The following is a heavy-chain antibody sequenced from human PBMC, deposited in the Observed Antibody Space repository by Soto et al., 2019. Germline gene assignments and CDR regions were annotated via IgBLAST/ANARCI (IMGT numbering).Heavy chain of an antibody. CDR1: GGSFSGYY. CDR2: INHSGST. CDR3: ARGRHSRSPNWFDP. D-gene: IGHD6-13*01. V-gene: IGHV4-34*01. J-gene: IGHJ5*02. Sequence: QVQLQQWGAGLLKPSETLSLTCAVYGGSFSGYYWSWIRQPPGKGLEWIGEINHSGSTNYNPSLKSRVTTSVATSTNQFSLKLSSVTAAATAVYYCARGRHSRSPNWFDPWGQGTLVTVSS.